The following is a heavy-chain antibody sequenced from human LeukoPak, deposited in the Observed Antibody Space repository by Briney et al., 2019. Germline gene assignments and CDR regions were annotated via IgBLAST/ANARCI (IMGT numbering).Heavy chain of an antibody. Sequence: PGGSLRLSCAASGFTVSSNYMSWVRQAPGKGLEWVSVIYSGGSTYYADSVKGRFTISRDNSKNTLYLQMNSLRAEDTAVYYCARDRSSSWYLFDCWGQGTLVTVSS. CDR2: IYSGGST. D-gene: IGHD6-13*01. V-gene: IGHV3-66*01. CDR1: GFTVSSNY. CDR3: ARDRSSSWYLFDC. J-gene: IGHJ4*02.